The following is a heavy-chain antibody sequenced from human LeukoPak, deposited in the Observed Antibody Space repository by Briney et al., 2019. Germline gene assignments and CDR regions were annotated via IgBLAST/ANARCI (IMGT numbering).Heavy chain of an antibody. Sequence: VASVKVSCKASGYTFTSYYMHWVRQAPGQGLEWMGIINPSGGSTSYAQKFQGRVTMTRDTSTSTVYMELSSLRSEDTAVYYCARDRLYDCSSTSCPSYWFDPWGQGTLVTVSS. CDR3: ARDRLYDCSSTSCPSYWFDP. CDR1: GYTFTSYY. J-gene: IGHJ5*02. V-gene: IGHV1-46*01. D-gene: IGHD2-2*01. CDR2: INPSGGST.